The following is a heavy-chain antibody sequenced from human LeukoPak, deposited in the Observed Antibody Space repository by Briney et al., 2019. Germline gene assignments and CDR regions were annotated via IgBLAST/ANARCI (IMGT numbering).Heavy chain of an antibody. V-gene: IGHV4-34*01. CDR3: ARAEVSSSPFQH. CDR2: INHSGST. Sequence: SETLSLTCAVYGGSFSGYYWSWIRQPPGKGLEWIGEINHSGSTNYNPSLKSRVTISEDTSKNQFSLKLSSVTAADTAVYYCARAEVSSSPFQHWGQGTLVTVSS. J-gene: IGHJ1*01. CDR1: GGSFSGYY. D-gene: IGHD6-13*01.